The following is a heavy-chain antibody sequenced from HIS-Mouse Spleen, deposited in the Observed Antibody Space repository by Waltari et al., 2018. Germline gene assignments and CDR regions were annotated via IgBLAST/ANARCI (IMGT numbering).Heavy chain of an antibody. V-gene: IGHV3-30*03. Sequence: QVQLVESGGGVVQPGRSLRLSCSASGFTLCSYGSDWVRQAPGKGLEWVAVISYDGSNKYYADSVKGRFTISRDNSKNTLYLQMNSLRAEDTAVYYCARESGSYGNWFDPWGQGTLVTVSS. CDR1: GFTLCSYG. CDR3: ARESGSYGNWFDP. D-gene: IGHD1-26*01. CDR2: ISYDGSNK. J-gene: IGHJ5*02.